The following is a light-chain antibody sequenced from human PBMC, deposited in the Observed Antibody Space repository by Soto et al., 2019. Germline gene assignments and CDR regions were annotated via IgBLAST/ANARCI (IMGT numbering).Light chain of an antibody. CDR3: MQSLQTTLT. V-gene: IGKV2-28*01. Sequence: DIVMTQSPLSLPVTPGEPASISFRSSQSLLESNGYNCLEWYLQKPGQSPQLLIYLVSNRACGVPDRFSGSGSVTDFTLKISRVEAEDVGVYYCMQSLQTTLTFGQGTKVEIK. J-gene: IGKJ1*01. CDR1: QSLLESNGYNC. CDR2: LVS.